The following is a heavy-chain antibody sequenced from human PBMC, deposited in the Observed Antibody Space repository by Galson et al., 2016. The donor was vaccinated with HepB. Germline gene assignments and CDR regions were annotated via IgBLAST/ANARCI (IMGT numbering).Heavy chain of an antibody. CDR1: GYTFDSYW. D-gene: IGHD2-2*01. V-gene: IGHV5-51*01. CDR3: ARRFSTPHWFDP. CDR2: IYPGDFDT. J-gene: IGHJ5*02. Sequence: SGAEVKTSGESLKISCRGSGYTFDSYWIGWVRQMPGKGLEWMGIIYPGDFDTRYSPSFQGQVTISADKSIDTAYLQWNSLKASDTAIYYCARRFSTPHWFDPWGQGTLVTVSS.